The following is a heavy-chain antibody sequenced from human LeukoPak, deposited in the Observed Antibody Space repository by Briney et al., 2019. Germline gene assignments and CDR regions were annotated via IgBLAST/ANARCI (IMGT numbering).Heavy chain of an antibody. CDR3: ARGPYGSSGTPDAFDI. Sequence: SETLSLTCTVSGGSISSYYWSWIRQPAGKGLEWIGRIYTSGSTNYNPSLKSRVTMSVDTSKNQFSLKLSSVTAADTAVYYCARGPYGSSGTPDAFDIWGQGTMVTVSS. CDR1: GGSISSYY. V-gene: IGHV4-4*07. J-gene: IGHJ3*02. D-gene: IGHD3-10*01. CDR2: IYTSGST.